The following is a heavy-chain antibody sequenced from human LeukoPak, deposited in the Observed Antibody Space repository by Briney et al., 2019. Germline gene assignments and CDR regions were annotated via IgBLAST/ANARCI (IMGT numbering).Heavy chain of an antibody. CDR2: IYYNGGT. J-gene: IGHJ5*02. CDR1: GASITTYY. CDR3: ARDNPANYFYP. Sequence: SETLSLTCSVSGASITTYYWSWIRQSPAKGLEWIGYIYYNGGTNYNPSLKSRVAISIDASKNQFSLRLTSVTAADTAVYYCARDNPANYFYPWGQGTLVTVSS. V-gene: IGHV4-59*01. D-gene: IGHD4/OR15-4a*01.